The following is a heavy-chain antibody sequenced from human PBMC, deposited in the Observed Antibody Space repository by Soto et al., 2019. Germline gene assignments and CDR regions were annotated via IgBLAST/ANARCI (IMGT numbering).Heavy chain of an antibody. J-gene: IGHJ5*02. CDR2: ISSSGGSI. D-gene: IGHD2-2*02. Sequence: EVQLVESGGGLVQPGGSLRLSCAGSGFTFNSHEMTWVRQAPGKGLEWISSISSSGGSIYYADSVKGRFTVSRDNAENSLYLQMNSLRAVDTAVYYCARSWGLYCSSSRCYSPWFDPWGRGTLVTVSS. CDR3: ARSWGLYCSSSRCYSPWFDP. CDR1: GFTFNSHE. V-gene: IGHV3-48*03.